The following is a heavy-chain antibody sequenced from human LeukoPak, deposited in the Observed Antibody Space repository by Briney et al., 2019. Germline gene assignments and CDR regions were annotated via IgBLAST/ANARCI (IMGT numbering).Heavy chain of an antibody. CDR1: GYTFNGFY. V-gene: IGHV1-2*02. CDR3: ARWMATVTTPDY. Sequence: ASVKVSCKASGYTFNGFYLHWVRQAPGQGLEWMGWINPNSGGTNYAQKFQGRVTMTRDTSISTAYMELSRLRADDTAVYYCARWMATVTTPDYWGQGTLVTVSS. CDR2: INPNSGGT. J-gene: IGHJ4*02. D-gene: IGHD4-11*01.